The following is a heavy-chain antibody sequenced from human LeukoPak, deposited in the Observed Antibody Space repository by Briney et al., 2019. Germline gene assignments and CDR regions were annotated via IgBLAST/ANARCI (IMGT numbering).Heavy chain of an antibody. J-gene: IGHJ6*02. CDR3: ARAPNDYGDYYYYGMDV. D-gene: IGHD4-17*01. V-gene: IGHV1-69*13. CDR1: GGTFSSYA. CDR2: IIPIFGTA. Sequence: ASVKVSCKASGGTFSSYAISWVRQAPGQGLEWMGGIIPIFGTANYAQKFQGRVTITADESTSTAYMELSSLRSEDTAVYYCARAPNDYGDYYYYGMDVWGQGTTVTVSS.